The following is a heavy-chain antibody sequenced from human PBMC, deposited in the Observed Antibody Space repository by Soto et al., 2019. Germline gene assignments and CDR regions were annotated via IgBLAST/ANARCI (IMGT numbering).Heavy chain of an antibody. CDR3: ASNTCNFVTSRAY. CDR2: TWYRSNWRN. V-gene: IGHV6-1*01. J-gene: IGHJ4*02. CDR1: GDSVSSNSAA. Sequence: QVQLHQSGPGLVKPSQTISLTCAISGDSVSSNSAAWNWIRQFPSRGLELLGRTWYRSNWRNDYALSVKSRIAITPDPSKNQFSLHLTSVTPEDTAVYYCASNTCNFVTSRAYWGQGILVTVSS. D-gene: IGHD4-4*01.